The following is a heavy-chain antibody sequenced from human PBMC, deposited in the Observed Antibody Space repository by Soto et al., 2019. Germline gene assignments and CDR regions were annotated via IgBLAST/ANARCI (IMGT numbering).Heavy chain of an antibody. Sequence: PGGSLRLSCAASGFSFGTFVMTWFRQAPGGGLEWVASITDSGYTASYAETVEGRFTVSRDNSKNKLHLQMNDLRAEDTATYYCAKNGQWLATPTEAWGQGTLVTVSS. CDR3: AKNGQWLATPTEA. CDR1: GFSFGTFV. V-gene: IGHV3-23*01. J-gene: IGHJ4*02. D-gene: IGHD6-19*01. CDR2: ITDSGYTA.